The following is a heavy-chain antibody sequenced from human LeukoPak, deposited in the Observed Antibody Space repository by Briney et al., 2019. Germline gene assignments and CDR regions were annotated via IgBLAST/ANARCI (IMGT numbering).Heavy chain of an antibody. CDR3: AREDCSSTSCYDPSVSDY. Sequence: GGSLRLSCAASGFTFSSYAMSWVRQAPGKGGEWVSAISVSAGSTYYADSLNARFTISTDNSNHTLYLQMNSLRADDTAVYYCAREDCSSTSCYDPSVSDYWGQGTLVTVSS. CDR2: ISVSAGST. CDR1: GFTFSSYA. J-gene: IGHJ4*02. V-gene: IGHV3-23*01. D-gene: IGHD2-2*01.